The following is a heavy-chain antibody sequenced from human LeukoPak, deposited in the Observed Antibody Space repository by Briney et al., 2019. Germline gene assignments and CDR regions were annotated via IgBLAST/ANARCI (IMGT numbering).Heavy chain of an antibody. CDR1: GFTFSSYE. V-gene: IGHV3-48*03. CDR3: ARGLGWSPIVDAFDI. Sequence: SGGSLRLSCAASGFTFSSYEMNWVRQAPGKGLEWVSSVSGSGGTIWYADSVKGRFTISRDNAKSSLTLHMNSLRAEDTAVYYCARGLGWSPIVDAFDIWGQGTMVTVSS. J-gene: IGHJ3*02. CDR2: VSGSGGTI. D-gene: IGHD1-26*01.